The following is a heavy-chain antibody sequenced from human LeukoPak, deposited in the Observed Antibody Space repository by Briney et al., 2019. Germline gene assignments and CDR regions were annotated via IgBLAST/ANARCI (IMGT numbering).Heavy chain of an antibody. D-gene: IGHD3-10*01. Sequence: GGSLRLSCVASGFSFSTHVMAWVRLDPGKGLEWVSALDPSGTNTFYADSVKGRFTISRDNSKDTLYLQMNSLRPEDTALYYCARRDSGASYPYYLDYWGLGTLVTVSS. J-gene: IGHJ4*02. CDR3: ARRDSGASYPYYLDY. V-gene: IGHV3-23*01. CDR2: LDPSGTNT. CDR1: GFSFSTHV.